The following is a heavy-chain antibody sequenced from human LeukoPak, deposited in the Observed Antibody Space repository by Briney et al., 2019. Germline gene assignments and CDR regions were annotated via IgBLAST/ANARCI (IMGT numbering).Heavy chain of an antibody. V-gene: IGHV3-15*01. D-gene: IGHD2-15*01. CDR3: TTDTRRVVVPK. J-gene: IGHJ4*02. CDR1: GFSFNDAW. Sequence: PVGSLRLSCAASGFSFNDAWMSWVRQAPGKGLEWVGRIKRKTDGGTTDYAAPVKGRFSISRDDSKTSLYLQMNNLHTEDTAVYYCTTDTRRVVVPKWGQGTLVTVSS. CDR2: IKRKTDGGTT.